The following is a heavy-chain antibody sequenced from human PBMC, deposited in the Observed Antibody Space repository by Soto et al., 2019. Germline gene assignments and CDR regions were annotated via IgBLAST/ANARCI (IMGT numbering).Heavy chain of an antibody. J-gene: IGHJ6*03. CDR3: AKCTNLIGYYMDV. D-gene: IGHD2-8*01. CDR1: GFTFSSYA. Sequence: EVQLLESGGGLVQPGGSLRLSCAASGFTFSSYAMSWVRQAPGKGLEWVSAISGSGGSTYYADSVKGRFTISRDNSKNTLYLQMNSLRAEDTAVYDCAKCTNLIGYYMDVWGKGTPVTVSS. CDR2: ISGSGGST. V-gene: IGHV3-23*01.